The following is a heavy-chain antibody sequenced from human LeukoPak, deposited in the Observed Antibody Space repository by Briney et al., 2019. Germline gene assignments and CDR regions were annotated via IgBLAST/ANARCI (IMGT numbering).Heavy chain of an antibody. CDR3: AKDRSSSTSCSNY. J-gene: IGHJ4*02. CDR1: GFNFSNYA. Sequence: PGGSLRLSCAASGFNFSNYAMTWVRHAPGKGLEWVSGVTGSSSNTYYADSVKGRFTISRDNSKNMLYLEMNSLRVEDTAIYYCAKDRSSSTSCSNYWGRGTLVTVSS. D-gene: IGHD2-2*01. CDR2: VTGSSSNT. V-gene: IGHV3-23*01.